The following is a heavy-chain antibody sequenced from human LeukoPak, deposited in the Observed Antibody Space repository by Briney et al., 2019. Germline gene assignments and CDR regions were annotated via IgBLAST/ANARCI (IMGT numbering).Heavy chain of an antibody. Sequence: SETLSLTCTVSGGSISSGGYYWSWIRQPPGKGLEWIGYIYHSGSTYYNPSLKSRVTISVDRSKNQFSLKLSSVTAADTAVYYCVRLVPYDSRYYFDYWGQGTLVTVSS. CDR2: IYHSGST. CDR1: GGSISSGGYY. J-gene: IGHJ4*02. CDR3: VRLVPYDSRYYFDY. D-gene: IGHD3-22*01. V-gene: IGHV4-30-2*01.